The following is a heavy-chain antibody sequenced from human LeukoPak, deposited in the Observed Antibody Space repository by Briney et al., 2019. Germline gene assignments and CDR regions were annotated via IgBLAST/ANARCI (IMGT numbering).Heavy chain of an antibody. CDR3: TTDSRFLEHYSYYYSMDV. J-gene: IGHJ6*02. CDR2: FDPEDGET. V-gene: IGHV1-24*01. CDR1: GYSLTELS. Sequence: ASVKVPFKVSGYSLTELSMHWVRQTPGKGLEGMGGFDPEDGETIYAQKFQGRVTMTEDTSTDTAYMELSSLRSEVTAVYSCTTDSRFLEHYSYYYSMDVWGQGTPGTVSS. D-gene: IGHD3-3*01.